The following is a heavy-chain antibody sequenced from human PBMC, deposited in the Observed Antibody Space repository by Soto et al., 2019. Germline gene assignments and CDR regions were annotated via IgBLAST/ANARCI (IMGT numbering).Heavy chain of an antibody. CDR3: ARTLGYCSGGSCYFFDY. J-gene: IGHJ4*02. V-gene: IGHV1-18*01. D-gene: IGHD2-15*01. CDR2: ISAYNGNT. Sequence: GASVKVSFKASGYTFTSYGISWLRQAPGQGLEWMGWISAYNGNTNYAQKLQGRVTMTTDTSTSTAYMELRSLRSDDTAVYYCARTLGYCSGGSCYFFDYWGQGTLVTVSS. CDR1: GYTFTSYG.